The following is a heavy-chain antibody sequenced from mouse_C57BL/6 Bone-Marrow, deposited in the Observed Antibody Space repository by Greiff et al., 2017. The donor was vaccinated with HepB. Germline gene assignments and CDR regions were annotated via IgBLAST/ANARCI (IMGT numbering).Heavy chain of an antibody. CDR3: ARLRDGYYFAWFAY. J-gene: IGHJ3*01. CDR1: GFTFSSYT. CDR2: ISGGGGNT. Sequence: EVQRVESGGGLVKPGGSLKLSCAASGFTFSSYTMSWVRQTPEKRLEWVATISGGGGNTYYPDSVKGRFTISRDNAKNTLYLQMSSLRSEDTALYYCARLRDGYYFAWFAYWGQGTLVTVSA. V-gene: IGHV5-9*01. D-gene: IGHD2-3*01.